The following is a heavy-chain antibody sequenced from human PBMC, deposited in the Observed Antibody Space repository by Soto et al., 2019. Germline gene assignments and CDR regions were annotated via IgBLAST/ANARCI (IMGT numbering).Heavy chain of an antibody. D-gene: IGHD3-3*01. Sequence: ASVKVSCKASGYTFTSYGISWVRQAPGQGLEWIGWISAYNGNTNYAQKLQGRVTMTTDTSTSTAYMELRSLRSDDTAVYYCARVFGALRYYDFWSGRISQQDYWGQGTLVTVSS. CDR1: GYTFTSYG. CDR2: ISAYNGNT. CDR3: ARVFGALRYYDFWSGRISQQDY. J-gene: IGHJ4*02. V-gene: IGHV1-18*01.